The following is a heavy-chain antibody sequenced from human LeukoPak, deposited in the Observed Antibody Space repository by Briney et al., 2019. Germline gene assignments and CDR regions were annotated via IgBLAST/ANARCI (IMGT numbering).Heavy chain of an antibody. CDR3: ASSIAAADTPSYYYHYMDV. J-gene: IGHJ6*03. D-gene: IGHD6-13*01. CDR2: INPSGGST. CDR1: GYTFTSYY. V-gene: IGHV1-46*03. Sequence: ASVKVSCKASGYTFTSYYMHWVRQAPGQGLEWMGIINPSGGSTSYAQKFQGRVTMTRDTSTSTVYMELSSLRSEDTAVYYCASSIAAADTPSYYYHYMDVWGKGTTVTVSS.